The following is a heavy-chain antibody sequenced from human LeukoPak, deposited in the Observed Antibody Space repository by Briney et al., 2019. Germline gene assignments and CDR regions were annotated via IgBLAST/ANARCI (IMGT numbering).Heavy chain of an antibody. J-gene: IGHJ4*02. D-gene: IGHD2-21*02. CDR1: GFTFSSYS. V-gene: IGHV3-21*01. CDR3: ARVDCGGDCCLFDH. Sequence: GSLRLSCAASGFTFSSYSMNWVRQAPGKGLEWVSSITSGSSYIYYADSVKGRFTISRDNAKSSLFLQMNSLRAEDTAVYYCARVDCGGDCCLFDHWGQGTLVTVSS. CDR2: ITSGSSYI.